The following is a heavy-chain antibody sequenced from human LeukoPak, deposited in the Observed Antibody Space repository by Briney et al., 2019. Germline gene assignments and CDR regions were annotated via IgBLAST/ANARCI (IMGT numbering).Heavy chain of an antibody. CDR1: GFTLRSDA. D-gene: IGHD2/OR15-2a*01. CDR3: AKCTTYATGWCNWLDP. J-gene: IGHJ5*02. Sequence: GGSLRLSCAAFGFTLRSDAMTWVRQAPGKGREWVSSIRGPGTGTHYADSVKGRFSISRDDSKNTVYLQMKSLRAEDTAIYSCAKCTTYATGWCNWLDPWGQGTLVTVSS. CDR2: IRGPGTGT. V-gene: IGHV3-23*01.